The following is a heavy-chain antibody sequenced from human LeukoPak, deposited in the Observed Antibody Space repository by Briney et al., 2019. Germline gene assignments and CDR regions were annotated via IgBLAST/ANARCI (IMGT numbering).Heavy chain of an antibody. Sequence: SGGSLRLSCTASGFIFSNFGVTWVRQAPGKGLEWVSCMDRHSDIYYADSVKRRFTISRDNARNSVYLQMNSLTVEDSGVYYCVGDPTTNRYQYFQYWGQGALVTVSS. D-gene: IGHD1-14*01. V-gene: IGHV3-21*01. CDR3: VGDPTTNRYQYFQY. CDR1: GFIFSNFG. J-gene: IGHJ4*02. CDR2: MDRHSDI.